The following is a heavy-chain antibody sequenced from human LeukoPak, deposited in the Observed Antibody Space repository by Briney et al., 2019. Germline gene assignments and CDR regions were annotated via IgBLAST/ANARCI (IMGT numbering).Heavy chain of an antibody. D-gene: IGHD3-10*01. CDR3: ATITMVRGGFDY. J-gene: IGHJ4*02. V-gene: IGHV3-30-3*01. Sequence: PGGSLRLSCAASGFTFSSYAMHWVRQAPGKGLEWVAVISYDGSNKYYADSVKGRFTISRDNSKNTLYLQMNSLRAEDTAVYYCATITMVRGGFDYWGQGTLVTVSS. CDR2: ISYDGSNK. CDR1: GFTFSSYA.